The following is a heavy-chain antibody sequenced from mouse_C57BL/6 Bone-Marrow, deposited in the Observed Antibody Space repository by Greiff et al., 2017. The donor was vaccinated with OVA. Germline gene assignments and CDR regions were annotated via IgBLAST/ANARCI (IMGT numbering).Heavy chain of an antibody. CDR2: IRNKANGYTT. CDR3: ARYIPSRYFDV. V-gene: IGHV7-3*01. CDR1: GFTFTDYY. J-gene: IGHJ1*03. Sequence: EVQLVESGGGLVQPGGSLSLSCAASGFTFTDYYMSWVRQPPGKALEWLGFIRNKANGYTTEYSASVKGRFTISRDNSQSILYLQMNALRAEDSATYYCARYIPSRYFDVWGTGTTVTVSS.